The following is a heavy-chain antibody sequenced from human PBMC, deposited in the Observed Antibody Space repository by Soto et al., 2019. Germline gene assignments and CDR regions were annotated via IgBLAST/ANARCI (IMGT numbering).Heavy chain of an antibody. CDR3: ARDRSRLDY. CDR2: IGTYNGIT. CDR1: GYTFSNYA. V-gene: IGHV1-18*01. Sequence: QVQLVQSGAEVKKPGASVKVSCKASGYTFSNYAFSWVRQAPGQGLEWMGWIGTYNGITNYSQKFQDRVTMTTDTSTSTAYMGLTILRSDDTAVYYSARDRSRLDYWGQGTRVTVSS. D-gene: IGHD6-19*01. J-gene: IGHJ4*02.